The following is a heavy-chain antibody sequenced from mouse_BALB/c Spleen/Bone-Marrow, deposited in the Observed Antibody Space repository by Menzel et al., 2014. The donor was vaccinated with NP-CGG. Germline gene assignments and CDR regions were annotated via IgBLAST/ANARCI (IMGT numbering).Heavy chain of an antibody. CDR2: IRAGGST. D-gene: IGHD1-1*01. CDR3: ARDYCGSLYAMDY. CDR1: GFSLTSYG. J-gene: IGHJ4*01. Sequence: QVQLQQSGPGLVEPSQSLSITCTVSGFSLTSYGVHWVRQPPGKGLEWLGEIRAGGSTNYNSAIMYSLSISKDNSKSQVFLKMNSLQTDDTAMDYCARDYCGSLYAMDYWGQGTSVTVSS. V-gene: IGHV2-9*02.